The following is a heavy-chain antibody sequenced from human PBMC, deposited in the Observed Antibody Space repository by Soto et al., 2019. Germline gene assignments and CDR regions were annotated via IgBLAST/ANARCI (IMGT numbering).Heavy chain of an antibody. CDR2: IYYSGST. CDR1: GGSISSYY. J-gene: IGHJ5*02. V-gene: IGHV4-59*01. Sequence: PSETLSLTCTVSGGSISSYYWSWIRQPPGKGLEWIGYIYYSGSTNYNPSLKSRVTISVDTSKNQFSLKLSSVTAADTAVYYCARETNWFGWFDPWGQGTMVSVSS. CDR3: ARETNWFGWFDP. D-gene: IGHD1-1*01.